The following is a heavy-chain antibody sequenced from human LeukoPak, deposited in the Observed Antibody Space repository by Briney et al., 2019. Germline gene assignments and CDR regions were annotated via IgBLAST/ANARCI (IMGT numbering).Heavy chain of an antibody. D-gene: IGHD5-24*01. CDR2: INHSGST. CDR3: AGGRWLLYYFDY. Sequence: SETLSLTCAVYGGSFSGYYWSWIRQPPGKGLEWIGEINHSGSTNYNPSPKSRVTISVDTSKNQFSLKLSSVTAADTAVYYCAGGRWLLYYFDYWGQGTLVTVSS. V-gene: IGHV4-34*01. J-gene: IGHJ4*02. CDR1: GGSFSGYY.